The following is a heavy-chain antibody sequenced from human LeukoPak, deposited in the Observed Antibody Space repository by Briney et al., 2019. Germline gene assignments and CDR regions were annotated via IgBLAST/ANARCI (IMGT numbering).Heavy chain of an antibody. D-gene: IGHD3-3*01. CDR1: HGSFSASY. CDR2: INDRGST. J-gene: IGHJ6*03. V-gene: IGHV4-34*01. CDR3: ARDFGVPGFSYYYMDV. Sequence: SETLSLTCAVYHGSFSASYWAWIRQSPGRGLEWIGEINDRGSTNYNPSLKSRVTIFVDTSKNQFSLKLSSVAAADTAVYYCARDFGVPGFSYYYMDVWGKGTTVTVSS.